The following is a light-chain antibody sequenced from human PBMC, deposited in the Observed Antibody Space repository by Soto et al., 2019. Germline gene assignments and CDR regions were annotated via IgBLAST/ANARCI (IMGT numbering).Light chain of an antibody. V-gene: IGKV3-15*01. Sequence: EIVMTQSPATLSVSPGERATLSCRASQSVNSDLAWYQQKPGQAPRLLIYDASTRGTGIPDRFSGSGSGTEFTLSISILQSEDFAVYYCHQYNNWLPITFGDGTRLEIK. J-gene: IGKJ5*01. CDR2: DAS. CDR1: QSVNSD. CDR3: HQYNNWLPIT.